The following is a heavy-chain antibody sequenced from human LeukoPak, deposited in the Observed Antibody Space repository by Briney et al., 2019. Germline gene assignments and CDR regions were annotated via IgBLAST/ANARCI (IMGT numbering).Heavy chain of an antibody. Sequence: SETLSLTCTVSGGSISSYYWSWIRQPPGKGLEWIGYIYYSGSTNYNPSLKSRVTISVDTSKNQFSLKLSSVTAADTAVYYCARGFYGDYANWFDPWGQGTLVSVSS. V-gene: IGHV4-59*01. CDR1: GGSISSYY. D-gene: IGHD4-17*01. CDR3: ARGFYGDYANWFDP. J-gene: IGHJ5*02. CDR2: IYYSGST.